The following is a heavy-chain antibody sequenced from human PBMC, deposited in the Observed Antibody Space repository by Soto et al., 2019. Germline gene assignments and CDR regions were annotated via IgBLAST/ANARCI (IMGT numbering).Heavy chain of an antibody. D-gene: IGHD1-26*01. Sequence: SETLSLTCDVSGYSISSNFYWAWIRQSPGKGLVWIGSIYHTGTTFYNPSLRSRLTISIDTTKNQLSLKLTSVTAADTAVYYCARDMHAGFTHYFDPWGQGTLVTVSS. J-gene: IGHJ5*02. V-gene: IGHV4-38-2*02. CDR3: ARDMHAGFTHYFDP. CDR2: IYHTGTT. CDR1: GYSISSNFY.